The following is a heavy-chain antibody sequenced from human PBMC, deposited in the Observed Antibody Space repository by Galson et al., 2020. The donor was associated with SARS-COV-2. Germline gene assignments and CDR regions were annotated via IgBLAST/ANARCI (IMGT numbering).Heavy chain of an antibody. CDR2: IYYSGST. CDR3: ARPFYDSSGYHDAFDI. D-gene: IGHD3-22*01. V-gene: IGHV4-39*01. Sequence: SETLSLTCTVSGGSISSSSYYWGWIRQPPGKGLEWIGSIYYSGSTYYNPSLKSRVTISVDTSKNQFSLKLSSVTAADTAVYYCARPFYDSSGYHDAFDIWGQGTMVTVSS. J-gene: IGHJ3*02. CDR1: GGSISSSSYY.